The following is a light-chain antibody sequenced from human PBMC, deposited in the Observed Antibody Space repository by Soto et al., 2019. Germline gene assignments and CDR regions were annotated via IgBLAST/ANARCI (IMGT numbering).Light chain of an antibody. CDR3: QQSYSTPLYT. CDR2: AAY. Sequence: DIQMTQSPSSLSASVGDRVTITCRASQSISSYLNWYQQKPGKAPKLLIYAAYSLQSGVPSRFSGSGSGTDFPLTISSLQPEDFATYYCQQSYSTPLYTFGQWTKLEIK. J-gene: IGKJ2*01. V-gene: IGKV1-39*01. CDR1: QSISSY.